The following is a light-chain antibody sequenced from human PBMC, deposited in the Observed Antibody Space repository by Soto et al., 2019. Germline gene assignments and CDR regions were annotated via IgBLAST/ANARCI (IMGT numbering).Light chain of an antibody. Sequence: EIVLTQSPDTLSLSPGEGASLSCRASQTFSSNYLAWYQQKPGQAPRLLIYGASSRATGIPDRFSGSGAGTELPLNIRRMEAEDFGMYYCHQYGGSPFTFGQGTKLEIK. CDR3: HQYGGSPFT. J-gene: IGKJ2*01. CDR1: QTFSSNY. V-gene: IGKV3-20*01. CDR2: GAS.